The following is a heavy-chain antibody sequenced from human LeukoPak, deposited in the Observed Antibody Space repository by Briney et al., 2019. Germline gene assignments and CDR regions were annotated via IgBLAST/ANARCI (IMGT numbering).Heavy chain of an antibody. V-gene: IGHV3-30*02. CDR3: ARGTATHQYSFDY. D-gene: IGHD2-2*01. CDR1: GFTFSNYG. CDR2: TRYDKSDI. J-gene: IGHJ4*02. Sequence: GGSLRLSCAASGFTFSNYGMHWVRQAPGQGLEWVALTRYDKSDIYYVDSVKGRFTISRDNSKNILYLQMNSLRAEDTAVYFCARGTATHQYSFDYWGQGTLVTVSS.